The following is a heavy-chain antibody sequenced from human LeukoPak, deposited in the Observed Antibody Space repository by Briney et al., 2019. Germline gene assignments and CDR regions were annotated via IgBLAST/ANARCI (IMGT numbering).Heavy chain of an antibody. D-gene: IGHD3-10*01. J-gene: IGHJ4*02. CDR3: ARDMMVRGAVDY. V-gene: IGHV3-30*03. Sequence: GGSLRLSCAASGFTFSSYGMHWVRQAPGKGLEWVAVISYDGSNKYYADSVKGRFTISRDNSKNTLYLQMNSLRAEDAAVYYCARDMMVRGAVDYWGQGTLVTVSS. CDR2: ISYDGSNK. CDR1: GFTFSSYG.